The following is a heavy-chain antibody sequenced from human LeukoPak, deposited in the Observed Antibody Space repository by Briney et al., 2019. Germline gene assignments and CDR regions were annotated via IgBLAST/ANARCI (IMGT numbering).Heavy chain of an antibody. J-gene: IGHJ4*02. CDR3: ARDDSSGPADY. D-gene: IGHD3-22*01. CDR2: INHSGST. CDR1: GGSFSGYY. V-gene: IGHV4-34*01. Sequence: SETLSLTCAVYGGSFSGYYWSWIRQPPGKGLEWIGEINHSGSTNYNPSLKSRVTISVDTSKNQFSLKLSSVTAADTAVYYCARDDSSGPADYWGQGTLVTVSS.